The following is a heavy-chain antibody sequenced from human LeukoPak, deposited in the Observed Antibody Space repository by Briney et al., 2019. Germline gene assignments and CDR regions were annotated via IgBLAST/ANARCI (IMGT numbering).Heavy chain of an antibody. J-gene: IGHJ4*02. CDR2: ISDDSSFT. V-gene: IGHV3-23*01. CDR1: GLVFGKYA. Sequence: GGSLRLSRAASGLVFGKYAMAWVRQAPGKGLECVSIISDDSSFTYYLDSVKGRSTIFRDNSKNTLYLHMNSLKAEDTAVYYCAKGRCSGPGCDSFDYWGQGTLVTVSS. D-gene: IGHD5-12*01. CDR3: AKGRCSGPGCDSFDY.